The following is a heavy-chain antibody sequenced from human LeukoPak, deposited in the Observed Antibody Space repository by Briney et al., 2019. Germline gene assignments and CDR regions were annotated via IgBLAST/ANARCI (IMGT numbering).Heavy chain of an antibody. Sequence: ASVKVSCKASGYTFTSYGISWVRQAPGQGLEWMGWISAYNGNTNYAQKLQGRVTMTRNTSISTAYMELSSLRSEDTAVYYCARGPRDTVTAVYYYYYMDVWGKGTTVTISS. CDR2: ISAYNGNT. D-gene: IGHD4-17*01. J-gene: IGHJ6*03. CDR3: ARGPRDTVTAVYYYYYMDV. V-gene: IGHV1-18*01. CDR1: GYTFTSYG.